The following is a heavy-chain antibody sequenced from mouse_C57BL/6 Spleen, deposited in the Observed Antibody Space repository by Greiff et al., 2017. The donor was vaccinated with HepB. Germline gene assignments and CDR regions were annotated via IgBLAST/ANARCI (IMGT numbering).Heavy chain of an antibody. V-gene: IGHV5-17*01. CDR2: ISSGSSTI. J-gene: IGHJ3*01. D-gene: IGHD3-3*01. CDR1: GFTFSDYG. Sequence: EVKLVESGGGLVKPGGSLKLSCAASGFTFSDYGMHWVRQAPEKGLAWVAYISSGSSTIYYADTVKGRFTISRDNAKNTLFLQMTSLRSEDTAMYYCASEGRGFAYWGQGTLVTVSA. CDR3: ASEGRGFAY.